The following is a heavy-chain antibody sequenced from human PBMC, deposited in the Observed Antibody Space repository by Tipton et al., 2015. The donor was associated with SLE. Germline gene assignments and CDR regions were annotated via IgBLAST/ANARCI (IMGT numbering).Heavy chain of an antibody. V-gene: IGHV4-39*07. Sequence: GLVKPSETLSLTCTVSGASVSSGANYWTWIRQFPGKGLEWIGSIYRSGTAYYNPSLKSRVTMSVDTSKNQFSLQLSSVTAADTAVYYCARGVDNSSPIWGFEYIGHWGQGALVTVSS. CDR3: ARGVDNSSPIWGFEYIGH. CDR1: GASVSSGANY. J-gene: IGHJ1*01. D-gene: IGHD2-2*01. CDR2: IYRSGTA.